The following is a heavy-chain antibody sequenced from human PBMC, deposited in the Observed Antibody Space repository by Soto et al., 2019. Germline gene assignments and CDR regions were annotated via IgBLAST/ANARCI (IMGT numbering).Heavy chain of an antibody. J-gene: IGHJ5*02. CDR3: AKDRRGFWSGYLNWFDP. D-gene: IGHD3-3*01. CDR2: IGWNSGSI. CDR1: GFTFDDYA. V-gene: IGHV3-9*01. Sequence: EVQLVESGGGLVQPGRSLRLSCAASGFTFDDYAMHWVRQAPGKGLEWVSGIGWNSGSIGYADSVKGRFTISRDNAKNSLYLQMNSLRAEDTALYYCAKDRRGFWSGYLNWFDPWGQGTLVTVSS.